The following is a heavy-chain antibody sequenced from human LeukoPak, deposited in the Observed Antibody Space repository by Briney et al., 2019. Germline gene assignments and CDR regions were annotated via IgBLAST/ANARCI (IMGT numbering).Heavy chain of an antibody. V-gene: IGHV1-18*01. CDR2: ISSYNGNT. J-gene: IGHJ4*02. CDR1: GYTFSSDG. D-gene: IGHD3-3*01. CDR3: ARDLFLRPTHDFPDY. Sequence: GASVKVSCKASGYTFSSDGISWVRQAPGQGLEWMGWISSYNGNTKYAEKLQGRVTMTTDTSTSTAYMELRSLRSDDTAVYYCARDLFLRPTHDFPDYWGQGTLVTVSS.